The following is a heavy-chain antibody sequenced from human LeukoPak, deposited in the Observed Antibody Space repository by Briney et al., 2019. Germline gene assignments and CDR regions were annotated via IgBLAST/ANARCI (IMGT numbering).Heavy chain of an antibody. CDR2: TSSSDAGT. CDR3: ARAPVTSCRGAFCYPFDI. J-gene: IGHJ4*02. Sequence: GGSLRLSCAASGFTFSSYAMSWVRQAPGKGLEWVSATSSSDAGTYHAESVRGRFTISRDNSKNTLYLQMNSLRADDAAVYYCARAPVTSCRGAFCYPFDIWGQGTLVTVSS. D-gene: IGHD2-15*01. CDR1: GFTFSSYA. V-gene: IGHV3-23*01.